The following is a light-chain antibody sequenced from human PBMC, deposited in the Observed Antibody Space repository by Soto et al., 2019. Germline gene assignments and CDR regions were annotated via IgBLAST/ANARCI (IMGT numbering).Light chain of an antibody. CDR2: EVS. V-gene: IGLV2-8*01. CDR1: SSDVGGYNY. CDR3: SSYAGSNNLV. J-gene: IGLJ2*01. Sequence: QSALTQPPSAPGSPGQSVTISCTGTSSDVGGYNYVSWYQQHPGKAPKLMIYEVSKRPSGVPDRFSGSKSGNTASLTVSGLQAEDEADYYCSSYAGSNNLVFGGGTKVT.